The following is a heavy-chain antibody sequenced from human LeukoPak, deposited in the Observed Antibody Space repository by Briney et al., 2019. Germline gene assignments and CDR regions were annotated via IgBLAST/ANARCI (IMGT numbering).Heavy chain of an antibody. CDR1: GFTVSSNY. V-gene: IGHV3-66*01. D-gene: IGHD3-22*01. Sequence: PGGSLRLSCAASGFTVSSNYMSWVRQAPGKGLECVSVIYSGGSTYYADSVKGRFTISRDNSKNTLYLQMNSLRAEDTAVYYCARDRYYDSSGYDYWGQGTLVTVSS. J-gene: IGHJ4*02. CDR3: ARDRYYDSSGYDY. CDR2: IYSGGST.